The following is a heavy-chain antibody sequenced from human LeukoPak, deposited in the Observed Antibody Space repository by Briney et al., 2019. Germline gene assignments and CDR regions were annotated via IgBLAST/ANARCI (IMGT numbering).Heavy chain of an antibody. CDR3: ATYSILNAREFRY. Sequence: PGGSLRLSCVASGFIVSSNYMSWVRQAPGKGLEWVSVIQSGGITDHADSVKGRFTISRDNSKNTLYLQMNSLGADDTAVYYCATYSILNAREFRYWGQGTLVTVTS. CDR1: GFIVSSNY. D-gene: IGHD4-11*01. J-gene: IGHJ1*01. V-gene: IGHV3-53*01. CDR2: IQSGGIT.